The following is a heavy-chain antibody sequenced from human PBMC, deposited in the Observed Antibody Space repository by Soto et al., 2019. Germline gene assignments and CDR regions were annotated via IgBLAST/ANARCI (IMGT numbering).Heavy chain of an antibody. D-gene: IGHD2-2*03. J-gene: IGHJ6*02. CDR2: IYSSENT. V-gene: IGHV4-39*01. CDR3: ARLNGYCISTNCHGYYGMDV. Sequence: QLQLQESGPGLVKPSETLSLTCTVSGDSVSTNSYSWGWIRQSPGKGLEWIGPIYSSENTYYNPSLLSRVTISVDTSKNEFSLRLSSVTAADTAVYYCARLNGYCISTNCHGYYGMDVWGQGTTATVSS. CDR1: GDSVSTNSYS.